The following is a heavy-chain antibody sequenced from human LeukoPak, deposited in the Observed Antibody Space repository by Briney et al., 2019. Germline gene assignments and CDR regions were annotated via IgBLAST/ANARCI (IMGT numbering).Heavy chain of an antibody. Sequence: GGSLRLSCAASGFTFSSYWMSWVRQAPGKGLEWVANIKQDGSEKYYVDSVKGRFTISRDNAKNSLYLQMNSLRAEDTAVYYCAREGKKYCSGGSCYSGPPPFDYWGQGTLVTVSS. CDR3: AREGKKYCSGGSCYSGPPPFDY. CDR1: GFTFSSYW. CDR2: IKQDGSEK. J-gene: IGHJ4*02. V-gene: IGHV3-7*01. D-gene: IGHD2-15*01.